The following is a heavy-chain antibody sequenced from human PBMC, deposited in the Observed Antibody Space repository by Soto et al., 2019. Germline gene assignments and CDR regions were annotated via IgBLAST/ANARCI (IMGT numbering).Heavy chain of an antibody. Sequence: QVQLVQSGAAVKKPGASVKVSCKASGYTFTSYGISWVRQAPGQGLEWMGWISAYNGNTNYAQKLQGRVTMTTDTSKSTAYMELRSLRSDVTAVYYCARSLGIVVTIIGTEYYFDFWGQGTLVTVSS. J-gene: IGHJ4*02. CDR2: ISAYNGNT. CDR3: ARSLGIVVTIIGTEYYFDF. V-gene: IGHV1-18*01. CDR1: GYTFTSYG. D-gene: IGHD5-12*01.